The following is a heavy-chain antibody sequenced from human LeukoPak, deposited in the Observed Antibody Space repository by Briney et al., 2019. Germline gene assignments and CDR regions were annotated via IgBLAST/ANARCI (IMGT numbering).Heavy chain of an antibody. CDR1: GYTFTGYY. CDR2: INPNSGGT. J-gene: IGHJ4*02. Sequence: EASVKVSCKASGYTFTGYYMHWVRQAPGQGLEWMGWINPNSGGTNYAQKFQGRVTMTRDTSISTAYMELSRLRSDDTAVYYCARAFAALTYFDYWGQGTLVTVSS. D-gene: IGHD6-6*01. V-gene: IGHV1-2*02. CDR3: ARAFAALTYFDY.